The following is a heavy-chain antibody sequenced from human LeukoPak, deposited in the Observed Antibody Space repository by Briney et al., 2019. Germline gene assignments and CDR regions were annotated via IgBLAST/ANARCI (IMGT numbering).Heavy chain of an antibody. J-gene: IGHJ4*02. CDR1: GFTFSSYA. V-gene: IGHV3-23*01. CDR3: AKDQYCSGGSCYSPLSDY. Sequence: GGSLRLSCAASGFTFSSYAMSWVRQAPGKGLEWVSAISGSGGSTYYADSVEGRFTISRDNSKNTLYLQMNSLRAEDTAVYYCAKDQYCSGGSCYSPLSDYWGQGTLVTVSS. D-gene: IGHD2-15*01. CDR2: ISGSGGST.